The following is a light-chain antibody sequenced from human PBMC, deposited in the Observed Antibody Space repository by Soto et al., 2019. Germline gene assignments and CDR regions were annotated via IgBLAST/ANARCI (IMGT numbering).Light chain of an antibody. CDR2: GAS. CDR3: RHYNNWPRT. CDR1: QSVSRN. V-gene: IGKV3-15*01. Sequence: EIVMTQSPATLSVSPGERATLSCRASQSVSRNLAWYQQKPGQAPRLLIYGASTRATGIPARFSGSGSGTEFTLTISSLQSEDFAVYYWRHYNNWPRTFGQGTKVEIK. J-gene: IGKJ1*01.